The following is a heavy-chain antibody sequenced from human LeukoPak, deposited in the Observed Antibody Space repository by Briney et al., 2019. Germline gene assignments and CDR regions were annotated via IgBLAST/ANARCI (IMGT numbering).Heavy chain of an antibody. CDR3: ARISGSYGFDY. CDR1: GYTFTGYY. V-gene: IGHV1-2*02. Sequence: ASVKVSCKASGYTFTGYYMRWVRQAPGQGLAWMGWINPNSGGTNYAQKFQGRVTMTRDTSISTAYMELSRLRSDDTAVYYCARISGSYGFDYWGQGTLVTVSS. D-gene: IGHD1-26*01. CDR2: INPNSGGT. J-gene: IGHJ4*02.